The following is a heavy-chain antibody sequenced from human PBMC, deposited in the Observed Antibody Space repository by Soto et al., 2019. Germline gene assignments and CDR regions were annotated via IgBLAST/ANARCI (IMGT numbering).Heavy chain of an antibody. V-gene: IGHV3-30*18. Sequence: PGGSLRLSCAASGFTFSSYGMHWVRQAPGKGLEWVAVISYDGSNKYYADSVKGRFTISRDNSKNTLYLQMNSLRAEDTAVYYCAKASSVTTGVDYWGQGTLVTVYS. CDR1: GFTFSSYG. CDR2: ISYDGSNK. J-gene: IGHJ4*02. D-gene: IGHD4-4*01. CDR3: AKASSVTTGVDY.